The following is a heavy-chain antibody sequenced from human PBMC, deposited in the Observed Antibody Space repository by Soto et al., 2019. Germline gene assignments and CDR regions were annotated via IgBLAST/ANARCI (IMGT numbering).Heavy chain of an antibody. CDR1: GPSIYKYF. CDR2: VYYTGST. CDR3: AKYQRKDAEGDRLYF. V-gene: IGHV4-59*07. J-gene: IGHJ4*02. Sequence: PSDPLALTFCVYGPSIYKYFWCCIRQPPGKGLEWIGFVYYTGSTSTKYNPSLQSRVAMSVDSSKNQFSLKLTSMTAADTAIYYCAKYQRKDAEGDRLYFWGPGNLVPVSS. D-gene: IGHD2-2*01.